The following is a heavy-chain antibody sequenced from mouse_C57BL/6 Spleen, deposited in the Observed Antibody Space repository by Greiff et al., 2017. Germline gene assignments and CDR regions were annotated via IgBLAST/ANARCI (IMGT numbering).Heavy chain of an antibody. J-gene: IGHJ4*01. V-gene: IGHV1-82*01. Sequence: VQRVESGPELVKPGASVKISCKASGYAFSSSWMNWVKQRPGKGLEWIGRIYPGDGDTNYNGKFKGKATLTADKSSSTAYMQLSSLTSEDSAVYFCARLGDGNYGYAMDYWGQGTSVTVSS. CDR1: GYAFSSSW. CDR3: ARLGDGNYGYAMDY. CDR2: IYPGDGDT. D-gene: IGHD2-1*01.